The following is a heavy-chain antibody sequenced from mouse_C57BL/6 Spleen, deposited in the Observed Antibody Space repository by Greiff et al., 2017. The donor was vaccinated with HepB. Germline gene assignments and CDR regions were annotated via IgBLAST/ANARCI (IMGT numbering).Heavy chain of an antibody. V-gene: IGHV5-17*01. Sequence: EVKVVESGGGLVKPGGSLKLSCAASGFTFSDYGMHWVRQAPEKGLEWVAYISSGSSTIYYADTVKGRFTISRDNAENTLFLQMTSLRSKVTAMYYCAWTPHYYGSSWFAYWGQGTLVTVSA. CDR3: AWTPHYYGSSWFAY. D-gene: IGHD1-1*01. CDR1: GFTFSDYG. CDR2: ISSGSSTI. J-gene: IGHJ3*01.